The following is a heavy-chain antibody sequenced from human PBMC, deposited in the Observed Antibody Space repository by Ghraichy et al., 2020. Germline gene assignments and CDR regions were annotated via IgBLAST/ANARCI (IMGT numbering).Heavy chain of an antibody. Sequence: SCAASGFTFSNAWMSWVRQAPGKGLKWVGRIKSKTDGGTTDYAAPVKGRFTISRDDSKNTLYLQMNSLKTEDTAVYYCTTERCSSTSCYTAAYYYGMDVWGQGTTVTVSS. CDR1: GFTFSNAW. D-gene: IGHD2-2*02. J-gene: IGHJ6*02. CDR2: IKSKTDGGTT. V-gene: IGHV3-15*01. CDR3: TTERCSSTSCYTAAYYYGMDV.